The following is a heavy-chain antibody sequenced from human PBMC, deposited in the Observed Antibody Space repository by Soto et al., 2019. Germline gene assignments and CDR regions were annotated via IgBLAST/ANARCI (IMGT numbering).Heavy chain of an antibody. CDR3: ARDIVVVPAAPGGAIDI. CDR1: GYTFTSYG. CDR2: ISAYNGNT. V-gene: IGHV1-18*01. J-gene: IGHJ3*02. Sequence: ASVKVSCKASGYTFTSYGISWVRQAPGQGLEWMGWISAYNGNTNYAQKLQGRVTMTTDTSTSTAYMELRSLRSDDTAVYYCARDIVVVPAAPGGAIDIWGQGTVVTVSS. D-gene: IGHD2-2*01.